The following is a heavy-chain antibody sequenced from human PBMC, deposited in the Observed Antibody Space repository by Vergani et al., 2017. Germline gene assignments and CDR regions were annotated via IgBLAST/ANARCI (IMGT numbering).Heavy chain of an antibody. Sequence: QVQLVQSGAEVKKPGASVKVSCKASGYTFPSYYMHWVRQAPGQGLEWMGIINPSGGSTSYAQKFQGRVTMTRDTSTSTVYMELSSLRSEDTAVYYCARPGQWLVQGGYFDYWGQGTLVTVSS. D-gene: IGHD6-19*01. CDR2: INPSGGST. V-gene: IGHV1-46*03. CDR3: ARPGQWLVQGGYFDY. CDR1: GYTFPSYY. J-gene: IGHJ4*02.